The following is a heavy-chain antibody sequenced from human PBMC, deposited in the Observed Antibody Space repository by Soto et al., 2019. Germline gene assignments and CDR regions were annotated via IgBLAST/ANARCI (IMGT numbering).Heavy chain of an antibody. J-gene: IGHJ4*02. D-gene: IGHD5-12*01. CDR3: ARRQWLRLFAC. Sequence: QVLLQESGPGLVKPSETLSLTCTVSGGSISASSYYWGWIRQPPGKGLEWIGSMDYSGSTYYNPSLKSRVPLSGDTSKNQFSLDLSSLTAADAAVYYCARRQWLRLFACWGQGTLVTVSS. V-gene: IGHV4-39*01. CDR2: MDYSGST. CDR1: GGSISASSYY.